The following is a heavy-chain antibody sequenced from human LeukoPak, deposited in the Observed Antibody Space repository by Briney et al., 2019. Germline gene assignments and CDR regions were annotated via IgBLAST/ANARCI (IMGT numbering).Heavy chain of an antibody. D-gene: IGHD6-19*01. CDR1: GYTFTSYD. J-gene: IGHJ4*02. Sequence: SVKVSCKASGYTFTSYDINWVRQATGQGLEWMGRIIPILGIANYAQKFQGRVTITADKSTSTAYMELSSLRSEDTAVYYCARVKGSGWYFDYWGQGTLVTVSS. CDR3: ARVKGSGWYFDY. V-gene: IGHV1-69*04. CDR2: IIPILGIA.